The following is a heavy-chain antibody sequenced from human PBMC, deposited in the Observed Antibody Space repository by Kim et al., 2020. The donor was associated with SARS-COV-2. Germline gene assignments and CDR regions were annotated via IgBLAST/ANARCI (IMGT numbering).Heavy chain of an antibody. V-gene: IGHV3-30*03. J-gene: IGHJ4*01. CDR3: AREGHSSGRAGTFDY. CDR1: GFTFGSAH. CDR2: ISADESNK. D-gene: IGHD6-19*01. Sequence: GGSLRLSCAGSGFTFGSAHMHWVRQAPGKGLEWVALISADESNKDYVDSVKDRFTVSRDNSQNTLFLQIDSLRAEDTAVYYCAREGHSSGRAGTFDYWG.